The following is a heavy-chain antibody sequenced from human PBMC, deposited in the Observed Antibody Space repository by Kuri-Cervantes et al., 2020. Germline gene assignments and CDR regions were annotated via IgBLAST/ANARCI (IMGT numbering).Heavy chain of an antibody. Sequence: GESLKISCAASGFTFSSYSMNWVRQAPGKGLEWVSSISSSSSYIYYADSVKGRFTISRDNAKNSLYLQMNSLRAEDTAVYYCARDQGITGTMGVVDYWGQGTLVTVSS. CDR2: ISSSSSYI. CDR3: ARDQGITGTMGVVDY. D-gene: IGHD1-7*01. J-gene: IGHJ4*02. CDR1: GFTFSSYS. V-gene: IGHV3-21*01.